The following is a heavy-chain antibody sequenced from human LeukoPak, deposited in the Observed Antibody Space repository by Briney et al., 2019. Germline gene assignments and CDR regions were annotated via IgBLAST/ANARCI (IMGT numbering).Heavy chain of an antibody. V-gene: IGHV1-2*06. CDR3: ASSKDYDFWSVAYTRFPYGMDV. CDR1: GYTFTGYY. CDR2: INPNSGGT. Sequence: ASVKVSCKASGYTFTGYYMHWVRQAPGQGLEWMGRINPNSGGTNYAQKFQGRVTMTRDTSISTAYMELSRLRSDDTAEYYCASSKDYDFWSVAYTRFPYGMDVWGQGTTVTVSS. J-gene: IGHJ6*02. D-gene: IGHD3-3*01.